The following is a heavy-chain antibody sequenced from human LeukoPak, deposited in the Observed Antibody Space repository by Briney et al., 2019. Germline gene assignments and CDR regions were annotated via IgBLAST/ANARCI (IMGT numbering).Heavy chain of an antibody. D-gene: IGHD2-2*01. CDR1: VFTFSNYS. J-gene: IGHJ4*02. V-gene: IGHV3-23*01. Sequence: PGGSLRLSCAASVFTFSNYSMRWVRQAPWKGREWVSAIGASGGSTYYADSVKGRFTVSRDSYKSTLYLQMNSLRAEDTAVYYCAKRSDVVVVAAAVLFDYWGQGTLVTVSS. CDR3: AKRSDVVVVAAAVLFDY. CDR2: IGASGGST.